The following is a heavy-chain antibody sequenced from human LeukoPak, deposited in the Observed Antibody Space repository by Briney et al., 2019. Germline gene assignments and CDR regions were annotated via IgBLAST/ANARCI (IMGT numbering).Heavy chain of an antibody. CDR1: GSSFTSYW. D-gene: IGHD3-22*01. CDR3: ARPHSSGYYWGGFDY. V-gene: IGHV5-51*01. Sequence: GESLQISCQGSGSSFTSYWIGWVRQLPGKGLEWMGIIYPGDSDTRYSPSFQGQVTISADKSISTAYLQWSSLKASDTAMYYCARPHSSGYYWGGFDYWGQGTLVTVSS. CDR2: IYPGDSDT. J-gene: IGHJ4*02.